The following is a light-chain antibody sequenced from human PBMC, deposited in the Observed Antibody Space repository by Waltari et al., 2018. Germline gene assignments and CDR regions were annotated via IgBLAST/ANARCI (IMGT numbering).Light chain of an antibody. CDR2: VNN. V-gene: IGLV3-10*01. J-gene: IGLJ2*01. CDR1: ALPKKY. CDR3: QSYDSSLSGVV. Sequence: SYELTQPPSVSVSPGQTARITCSGDALPKKYAYWYQQKSGQAPVLVIYVNNNRPSGVSDRFSGSKSGTSASLAITGLQAEDEADYYCQSYDSSLSGVVFGGGTKVTVL.